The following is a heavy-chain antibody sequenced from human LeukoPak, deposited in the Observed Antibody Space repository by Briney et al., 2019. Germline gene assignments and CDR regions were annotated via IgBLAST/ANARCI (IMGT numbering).Heavy chain of an antibody. D-gene: IGHD3-9*01. J-gene: IGHJ4*02. CDR3: AKDNADYDILTGYFDY. CDR1: GFTFSSYA. Sequence: GGSLRLSCAASGFTFSSYAMSWVRQAPGKGLEWVSAIGGSGGSTYYADSVKGRFTISRDNSKNTLYLQMNSLRAEDTAVYYCAKDNADYDILTGYFDYWGQGTLVTVSS. V-gene: IGHV3-23*01. CDR2: IGGSGGST.